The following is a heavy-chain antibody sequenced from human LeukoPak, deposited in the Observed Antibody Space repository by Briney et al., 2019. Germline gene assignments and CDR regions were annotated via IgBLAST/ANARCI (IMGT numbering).Heavy chain of an antibody. CDR2: TNNDGRVT. CDR3: ARGGQGAVDY. J-gene: IGHJ4*02. Sequence: GGSLRLSCASSGFTFSSNWMHWVRQAPGKGVVWVSFTNNDGRVTSYADSVKGRFTISRDKAKNTLYLQMNSLRAEDTAMYYCARGGQGAVDYWGPGTLVTVSS. V-gene: IGHV3-74*01. CDR1: GFTFSSNW. D-gene: IGHD3-16*01.